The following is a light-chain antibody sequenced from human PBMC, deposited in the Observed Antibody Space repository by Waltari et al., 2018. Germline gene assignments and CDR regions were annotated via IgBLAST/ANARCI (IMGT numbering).Light chain of an antibody. CDR3: MQALQTPLT. J-gene: IGKJ4*01. V-gene: IGKV2-28*01. CDR1: QSLLYSNGYIY. Sequence: DIVMTQSPLSLPVTPGEPAAISCRSSQSLLYSNGYIYLNWYRQKPGQSPQLLIYLGSNRASGVPARFSGSGSGTDFTLKISRVEAEDVGVYYCMQALQTPLTFGGGTKVEIK. CDR2: LGS.